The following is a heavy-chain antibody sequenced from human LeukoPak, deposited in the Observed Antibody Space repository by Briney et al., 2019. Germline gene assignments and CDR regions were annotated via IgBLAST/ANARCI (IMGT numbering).Heavy chain of an antibody. V-gene: IGHV3-30*02. J-gene: IGHJ6*03. CDR2: VRYDGSDK. CDR1: GFTFSSYG. Sequence: GGSLRLSCAASGFTFSSYGIHWVRQAPGKGLEWVAFVRYDGSDKYYAGSVKGRFTISRVNSKNTLYLQMTSLRAEDTAVYYCAKDRDEGLFYYYYMDVWGKGTTVTISS. CDR3: AKDRDEGLFYYYYMDV. D-gene: IGHD5-24*01.